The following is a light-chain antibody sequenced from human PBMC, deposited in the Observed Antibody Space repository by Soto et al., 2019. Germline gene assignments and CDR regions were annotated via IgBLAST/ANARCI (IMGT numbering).Light chain of an antibody. CDR1: QSVSSN. J-gene: IGKJ5*01. Sequence: LVVSPSPATLSVSPRQRATLSCRPSQSVSSNLAWYQQKPGQAPRLLIYGASTRATGIPARFSGSGSGTEFTLTISSLQSEDFAVYYCQQYNNWRPITFGQGTRLEI. CDR3: QQYNNWRPIT. V-gene: IGKV3-15*01. CDR2: GAS.